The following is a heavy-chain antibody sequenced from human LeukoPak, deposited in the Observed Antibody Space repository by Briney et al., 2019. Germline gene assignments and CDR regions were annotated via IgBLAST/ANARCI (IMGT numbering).Heavy chain of an antibody. CDR1: GFTFSSHW. J-gene: IGHJ4*02. CDR3: ARDGFDAGIYFDS. Sequence: GGSLRLSCAVSGFTFSSHWMSWVRQAPGKGLEWVANIEQVGSERYYVDSEKGRFTISRDNAKNLLYLQMNSLRAEDTAVYYCARDGFDAGIYFDSWGQGTLVTVSS. D-gene: IGHD3-9*01. CDR2: IEQVGSER. V-gene: IGHV3-7*01.